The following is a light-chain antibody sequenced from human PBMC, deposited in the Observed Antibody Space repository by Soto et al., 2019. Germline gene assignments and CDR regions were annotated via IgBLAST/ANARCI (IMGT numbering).Light chain of an antibody. CDR1: SSNIGSNT. V-gene: IGLV1-44*01. Sequence: FVLTQAPSASGTPGQRVTISCSGSSSNIGSNTVTWYQQVPGTAPKLLIYSNDQRPSGVPDRFSGSKSGTSASLAIAGLQSEDEADYYCAAWDDSLNGWVFGGGTKLTVL. CDR3: AAWDDSLNGWV. CDR2: SND. J-gene: IGLJ3*02.